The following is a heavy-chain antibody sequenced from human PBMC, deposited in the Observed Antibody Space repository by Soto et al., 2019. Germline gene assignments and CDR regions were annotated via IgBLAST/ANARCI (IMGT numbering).Heavy chain of an antibody. V-gene: IGHV4-59*01. CDR2: VYDNGRP. CDR3: ARGVGSSPPRY. J-gene: IGHJ4*02. Sequence: SETLSLTCTISGGSISVYYWSCIRQSPRQGLEWIGYVYDNGRPYYSPSLKSRVTISADTSKNQISLKLTSATAADTAVYYCARGVGSSPPRYWGRGTMLTVSS. CDR1: GGSISVYY. D-gene: IGHD3-9*01.